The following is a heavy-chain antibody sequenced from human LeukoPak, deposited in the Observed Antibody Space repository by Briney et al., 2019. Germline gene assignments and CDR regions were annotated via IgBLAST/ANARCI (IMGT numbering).Heavy chain of an antibody. J-gene: IGHJ4*02. CDR1: GYTFTGYY. V-gene: IGHV1-2*02. CDR2: INPNSGGT. Sequence: ASVKVSCKASGYTFTGYYMHWVRQAPGQGLEWMGGINPNSGGTNYAQKFQGRVTMTRDTSISTAYMDLTRLRSDDTAVYYCARGTEYYFDYWGQGTLVTVSS. D-gene: IGHD1-1*01. CDR3: ARGTEYYFDY.